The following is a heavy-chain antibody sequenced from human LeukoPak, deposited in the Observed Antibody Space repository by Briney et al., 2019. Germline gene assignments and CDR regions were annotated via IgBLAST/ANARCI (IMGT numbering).Heavy chain of an antibody. J-gene: IGHJ3*02. CDR2: IIGNVVTT. D-gene: IGHD1-26*01. Sequence: PGGSLRLSCSASGFTFSTYAMTWVRQAPGEGLGWVSTIIGNVVTTYYAGSVKGRFTISRDNSKNTLSLRMNSLRAEDSAVYYCAKGQRMGASAFDIWGQGTMVTVSS. V-gene: IGHV3-23*01. CDR1: GFTFSTYA. CDR3: AKGQRMGASAFDI.